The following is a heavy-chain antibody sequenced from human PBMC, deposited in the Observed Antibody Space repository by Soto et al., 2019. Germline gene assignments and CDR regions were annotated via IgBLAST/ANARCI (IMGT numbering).Heavy chain of an antibody. D-gene: IGHD5-12*01. CDR2: ISSSGSTI. J-gene: IGHJ6*03. Sequence: GGSLRLSCAASGFTFSDYYMSWIRQAPGKGLEWVSYISSSGSTIYYADSVKGRFTISRDNAKNSLYLQMNSLRAEDTAVYYCARDRGLRFSVPVYYYMDVWGKGTTVTVSS. CDR1: GFTFSDYY. CDR3: ARDRGLRFSVPVYYYMDV. V-gene: IGHV3-11*01.